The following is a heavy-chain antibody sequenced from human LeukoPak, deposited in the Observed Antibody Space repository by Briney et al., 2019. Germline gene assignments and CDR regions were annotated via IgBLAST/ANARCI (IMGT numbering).Heavy chain of an antibody. Sequence: SETLSLTCAVYGGSFSGYYWSWIRQPPGKGLEWIGEINHSGSTNYNPSLKSRVTISVDTSKNQFSLKLSSVTAADTAVYYCARRSSGGSCYSLYGGPLDYWGQGTLVTVSS. D-gene: IGHD2-15*01. V-gene: IGHV4-34*01. CDR2: INHSGST. J-gene: IGHJ4*02. CDR3: ARRSSGGSCYSLYGGPLDY. CDR1: GGSFSGYY.